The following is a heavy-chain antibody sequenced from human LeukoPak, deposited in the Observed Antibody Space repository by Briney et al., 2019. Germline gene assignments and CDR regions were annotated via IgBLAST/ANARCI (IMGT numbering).Heavy chain of an antibody. CDR2: IYHSGST. J-gene: IGHJ4*02. CDR1: GGSTSSSNW. CDR3: ARGTAMAVTTFDY. Sequence: PSGTLSLTCAVSGGSTSSSNWWSWVRQPPGKGLEWIGEIYHSGSTNYNPFLKSRVTISVDKSKNQFSLKLSSVTAADTAVYYCARGTAMAVTTFDYWGQGTLVTVSS. V-gene: IGHV4-4*02. D-gene: IGHD5-18*01.